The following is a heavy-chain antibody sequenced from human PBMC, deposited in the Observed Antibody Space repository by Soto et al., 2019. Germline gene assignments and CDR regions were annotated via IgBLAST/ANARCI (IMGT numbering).Heavy chain of an antibody. V-gene: IGHV4-59*01. CDR1: GGSISSYY. J-gene: IGHJ4*02. CDR2: IYYSGST. Sequence: SETLSLTCTVSGGSISSYYWSWIRQPPGKELEWIGYIYYSGSTNYNPSIKSRVTISVDTSKNQFSLKLSSVTAADTAVYYCARGDFWSGYYRDYFDYWGQGTLVTVSS. CDR3: ARGDFWSGYYRDYFDY. D-gene: IGHD3-3*01.